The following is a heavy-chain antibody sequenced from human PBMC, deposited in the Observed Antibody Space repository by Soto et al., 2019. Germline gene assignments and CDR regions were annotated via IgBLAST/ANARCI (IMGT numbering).Heavy chain of an antibody. CDR3: ARTPGISGSYSDY. J-gene: IGHJ4*02. CDR1: GFTFSSYV. D-gene: IGHD1-26*01. V-gene: IGHV3-23*01. CDR2: ISGSGGST. Sequence: EVQLLESGGGLVQPGGSLRLSCAASGFTFSSYVMSWVRQAPGKGLEWVSAISGSGGSTYYADSVKGRFTISRDNSKNTLYLQMNSLRAEDTAVYYCARTPGISGSYSDYWGQGTLVTVSS.